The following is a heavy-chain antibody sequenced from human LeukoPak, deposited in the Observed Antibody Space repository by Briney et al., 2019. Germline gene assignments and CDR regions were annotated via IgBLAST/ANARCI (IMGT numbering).Heavy chain of an antibody. J-gene: IGHJ3*02. V-gene: IGHV3-21*01. CDR2: ISSSSSYI. CDR3: ARDLSSSWYPDAFDI. D-gene: IGHD6-13*01. CDR1: GFTFSSYS. Sequence: GGSLRLSCAASGFTFSSYSMNWVRQAPGKGLEWVSSISSSSSYIYYVDSVKGRFTISRDNAKNSLYLQMNSLRAEDTAVYYYARDLSSSWYPDAFDIWGQGTMVTVSS.